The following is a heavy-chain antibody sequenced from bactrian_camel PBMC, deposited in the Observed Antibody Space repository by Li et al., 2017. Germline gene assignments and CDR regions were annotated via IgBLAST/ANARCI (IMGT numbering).Heavy chain of an antibody. CDR3: AASGGRRYCLFSASTYDF. CDR1: GYGFDDYC. CDR2: IGSKGRT. J-gene: IGHJ4*01. D-gene: IGHD6*01. V-gene: IGHV3S55*01. Sequence: VQLVESGGGSVQAGGSLRLSCAASGYGFDDYCMGWFRQAPGKEREWVATIGSKGRTKYEDSVQGRFTISRDDTKNILYLEMTNLKPEDTAMYYCAASGGRRYCLFSASTYDFWGQGTQVTVS.